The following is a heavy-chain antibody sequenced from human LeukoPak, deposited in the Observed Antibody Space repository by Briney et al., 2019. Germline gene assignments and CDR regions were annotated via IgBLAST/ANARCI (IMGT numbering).Heavy chain of an antibody. CDR3: ARVGYYDSSGYSKPLRYDAFDI. CDR1: GYTFTSYY. V-gene: IGHV1-46*01. J-gene: IGHJ3*02. D-gene: IGHD3-22*01. CDR2: INPSGGST. Sequence: ASVKVSCKASGYTFTSYYMHWVRQAPGQGLEWMGIINPSGGSTSYAQKFQGRVTMTRDMSTSTVYMELSSLRSEDTAVYYCARVGYYDSSGYSKPLRYDAFDIWGQGTMVTVSP.